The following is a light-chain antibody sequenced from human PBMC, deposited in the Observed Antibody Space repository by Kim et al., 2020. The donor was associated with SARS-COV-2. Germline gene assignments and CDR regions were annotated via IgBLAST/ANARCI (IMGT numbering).Light chain of an antibody. CDR3: VAWDDSLNVWV. CDR2: KSD. Sequence: QSVVTQPPSASGTPGQRVTISCSGSSSSIGSNPVNWYQQFPGTAPKLLIYKSDQRPSGVPDRFSGSKSGTSASLAISGLQSEDEADYYCVAWDDSLNVWVFGGGTQLTVL. J-gene: IGLJ3*02. V-gene: IGLV1-44*01. CDR1: SSSIGSNP.